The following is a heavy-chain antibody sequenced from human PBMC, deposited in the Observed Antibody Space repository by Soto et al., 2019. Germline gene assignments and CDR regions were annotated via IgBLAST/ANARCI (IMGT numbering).Heavy chain of an antibody. CDR1: GFTFSSYA. V-gene: IGHV3-23*01. J-gene: IGHJ6*02. CDR3: AKDGGIAVAGTDYYYGMDV. Sequence: GGSLRLSCAASGFTFSSYAMSWVRQAPGKGLEWVSAISGSGGSTYYADSVKGRFTISRDNSKNTLYLQMNSLRAEDTAVYYCAKDGGIAVAGTDYYYGMDVWGQGTTVTVSS. CDR2: ISGSGGST. D-gene: IGHD6-19*01.